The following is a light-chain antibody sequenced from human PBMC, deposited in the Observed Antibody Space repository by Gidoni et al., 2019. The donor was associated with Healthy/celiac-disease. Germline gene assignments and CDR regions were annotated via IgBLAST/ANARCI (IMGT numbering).Light chain of an antibody. V-gene: IGLV1-40*01. CDR3: QSYDSSLSGSAV. CDR2: GNS. Sequence: QSVLTQPPSVSGAPGQMVTISCTGSSSNIGAGYDVHWYQQLPGTAPKLLIYGNSNRPSGVPDRFSGSKSGTSASLAITGLQAEDEADYYCQSYDSSLSGSAVFGGGTQLTVL. J-gene: IGLJ7*01. CDR1: SSNIGAGYD.